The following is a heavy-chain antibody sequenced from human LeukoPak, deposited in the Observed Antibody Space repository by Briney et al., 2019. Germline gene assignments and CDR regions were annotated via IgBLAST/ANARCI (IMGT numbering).Heavy chain of an antibody. CDR1: GYTFTGYY. D-gene: IGHD3-3*01. Sequence: ASVKVSCKASGYTFTGYYMHWVRQAPGQGLEWMGWINPNSGGTNYAQKFQGRVTMTRDTSISTAYMELSRLRSDDTAVYYCARVGHLYCDFWSGSLDYWGQGTLVTVSS. J-gene: IGHJ4*02. CDR2: INPNSGGT. V-gene: IGHV1-2*02. CDR3: ARVGHLYCDFWSGSLDY.